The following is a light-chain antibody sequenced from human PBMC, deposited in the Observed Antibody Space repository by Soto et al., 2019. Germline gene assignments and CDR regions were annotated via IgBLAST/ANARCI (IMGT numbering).Light chain of an antibody. V-gene: IGLV2-8*01. CDR3: SSYADSNIYV. CDR1: SSDVGGYNF. J-gene: IGLJ1*01. Sequence: QSALTQPPSASGSTGQSVTISCTGSSSDVGGYNFVSWYQQHPGKAPKLVIYEVIKRPSGVPDRFSGSKSGNTASLTVSGLQAEDEADYYCSSYADSNIYVFGTGTKLTVL. CDR2: EVI.